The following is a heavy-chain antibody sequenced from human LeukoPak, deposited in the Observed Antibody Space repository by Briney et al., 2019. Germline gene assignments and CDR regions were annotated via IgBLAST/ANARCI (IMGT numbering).Heavy chain of an antibody. CDR3: ARARSSYGYGDAFDI. Sequence: PGGSPRLSCAASGFTVSSNYMSWVRQAPGKGLEWVSVIYSGGSTYYADSVKGRFTISRDNSKNTLYLQMNSLRAEDTAVYYCARARSSYGYGDAFDIWGQGTMVTVSS. V-gene: IGHV3-66*01. CDR1: GFTVSSNY. J-gene: IGHJ3*02. D-gene: IGHD5-18*01. CDR2: IYSGGST.